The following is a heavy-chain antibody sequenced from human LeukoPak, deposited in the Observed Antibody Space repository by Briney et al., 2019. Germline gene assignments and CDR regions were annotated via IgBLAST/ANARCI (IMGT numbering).Heavy chain of an antibody. Sequence: SQTLSLTCAISGDSVSNNTTAWNWIRQSPSRGLEWLGRTYYRSKWDNDYAASVKSRMTISPDTSKNQFSLQLNSVTAEDTAVYYCARGVLGFDYWGQGTLVTVSS. CDR1: GDSVSNNTTA. D-gene: IGHD6-13*01. J-gene: IGHJ4*02. CDR2: TYYRSKWDN. V-gene: IGHV6-1*01. CDR3: ARGVLGFDY.